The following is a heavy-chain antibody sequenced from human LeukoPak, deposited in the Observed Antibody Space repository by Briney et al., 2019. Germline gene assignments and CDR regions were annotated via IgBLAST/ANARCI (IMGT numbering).Heavy chain of an antibody. CDR3: AKLSPEQLWFSLVDY. CDR1: GFTFSSYA. J-gene: IGHJ4*02. Sequence: GGSLRLSCAASGFTFSSYAMSWVRQAPGKGLEWVSAISGSGGSTYYVDSVKGRFTISRDNSKNTLYLQMNSLRAEDTAVYYCAKLSPEQLWFSLVDYWGQGTLVTVSS. D-gene: IGHD5-18*01. CDR2: ISGSGGST. V-gene: IGHV3-23*01.